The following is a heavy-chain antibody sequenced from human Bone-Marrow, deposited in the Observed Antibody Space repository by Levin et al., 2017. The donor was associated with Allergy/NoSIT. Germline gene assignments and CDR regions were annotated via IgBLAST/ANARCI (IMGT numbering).Heavy chain of an antibody. CDR2: ISYDGSNK. CDR1: GFTFSSYG. V-gene: IGHV3-30*18. CDR3: ANAAGTSTVTPFFDL. J-gene: IGHJ2*01. Sequence: GESLKISCAASGFTFSSYGMHWVRQAPGKGLEWVAVISYDGSNKYYADSVKGRFTISRDNSKNTLYLQMNSLRAEDTAVYYCANAAGTSTVTPFFDLWGRGTLVTVSS. D-gene: IGHD4-17*01.